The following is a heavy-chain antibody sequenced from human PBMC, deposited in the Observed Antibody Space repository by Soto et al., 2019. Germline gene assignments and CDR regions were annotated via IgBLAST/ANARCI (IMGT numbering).Heavy chain of an antibody. D-gene: IGHD1-26*01. J-gene: IGHJ4*02. V-gene: IGHV1-24*01. CDR2: FDPEDGET. CDR3: ATGLVGATRITAFDY. Sequence: EASVKVSCKVSGYTLTELSMHWVRQAPGKGLEWMGGFDPEDGETIYAQKFQGRVTMTEDTSTDTAYMELSSLRSEDTAVYYCATGLVGATRITAFDYWGQGTLVTVSS. CDR1: GYTLTELS.